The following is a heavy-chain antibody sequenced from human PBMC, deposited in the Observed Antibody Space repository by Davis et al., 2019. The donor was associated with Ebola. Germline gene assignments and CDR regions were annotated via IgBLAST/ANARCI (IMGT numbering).Heavy chain of an antibody. Sequence: GGSLRLSCAASGITFSNAWMNWVRQAPDKGLEWVAVIWYDGSRKYYGDSVKGRFTISRDNSNNLLYLQMNSLRAEDTAVYYCAIPDCSGANCYSVYIKNWGQGTLVTVSS. CDR2: IWYDGSRK. V-gene: IGHV3-33*08. J-gene: IGHJ4*02. CDR1: GITFSNAW. CDR3: AIPDCSGANCYSVYIKN. D-gene: IGHD2-15*01.